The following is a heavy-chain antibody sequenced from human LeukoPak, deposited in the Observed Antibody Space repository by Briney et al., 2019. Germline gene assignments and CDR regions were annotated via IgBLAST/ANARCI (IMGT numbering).Heavy chain of an antibody. V-gene: IGHV3-53*01. CDR3: ARVGDHFHWYLDL. CDR2: LYSGSDT. J-gene: IGHJ2*01. D-gene: IGHD5-24*01. Sequence: GGSLTLSCAASGFTVSTKYMNWVRQAPGKGLEWVPILYSGSDTYYADSVKGRFTISRDSSKNMLFLHMNSLRAEDTAVYYCARVGDHFHWYLDLWGRGTLVTVSS. CDR1: GFTVSTKY.